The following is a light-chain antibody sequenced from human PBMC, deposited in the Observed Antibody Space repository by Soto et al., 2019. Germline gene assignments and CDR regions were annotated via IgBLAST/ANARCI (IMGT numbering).Light chain of an antibody. CDR1: QDITND. Sequence: DIQMTQSPSSLSASVGDRVTITCQASQDITNDLNWYQQKPGKAPKVLIYEASNLETGIPSRFSGSGSGTDFTFTISSLHPEDIATYFCQQDDNVPLTFGGGTKVEIK. J-gene: IGKJ4*01. CDR2: EAS. CDR3: QQDDNVPLT. V-gene: IGKV1-33*01.